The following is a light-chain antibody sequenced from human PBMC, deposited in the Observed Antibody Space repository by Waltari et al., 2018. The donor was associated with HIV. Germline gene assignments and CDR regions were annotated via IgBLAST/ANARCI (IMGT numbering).Light chain of an antibody. Sequence: IRLTQSPSSLSASIGDKITLTCRASPDVRPYLAWYRHTPGCGPNLLIYGASSLQNGISSRFSGRGSGTVFSLTISDLQSDDFALYYCQQYSAVPSTFGEGTRVEI. V-gene: IGKV1-8*01. CDR2: GAS. CDR1: PDVRPY. J-gene: IGKJ4*01. CDR3: QQYSAVPST.